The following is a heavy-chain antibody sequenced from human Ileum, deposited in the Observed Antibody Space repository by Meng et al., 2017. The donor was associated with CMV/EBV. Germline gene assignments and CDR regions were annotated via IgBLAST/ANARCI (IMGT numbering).Heavy chain of an antibody. CDR3: ATASGHMGY. D-gene: IGHD5-12*01. Sequence: GGSLRLSCVASGFTFSSYSMNWVRQAPGKGLEWVSTISRSSSYTYYADSVKGRFTLSRDNAKNSLCLQMNSLRGEDTAVYYCATASGHMGYWGQGTLVTVSS. CDR2: ISRSSSYT. V-gene: IGHV3-21*01. CDR1: GFTFSSYS. J-gene: IGHJ4*02.